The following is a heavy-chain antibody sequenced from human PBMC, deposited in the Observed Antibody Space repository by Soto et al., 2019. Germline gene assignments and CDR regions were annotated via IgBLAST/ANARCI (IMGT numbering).Heavy chain of an antibody. CDR1: GGTFSSYT. CDR3: AREGTYDYIWGSYSWFDP. Sequence: SVKVSCKASGGTFSSYTISWVRQAPGQGLEWMGRIIPILGIANYAQKFQGRVTITADKSTSTAYMELSSLRSEDTAVYYCAREGTYDYIWGSYSWFDPWGQGTMVTVSS. D-gene: IGHD3-16*01. J-gene: IGHJ5*02. CDR2: IIPILGIA. V-gene: IGHV1-69*04.